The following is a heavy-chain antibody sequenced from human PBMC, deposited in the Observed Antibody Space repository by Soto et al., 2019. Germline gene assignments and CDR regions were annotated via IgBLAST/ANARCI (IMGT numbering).Heavy chain of an antibody. CDR1: GFTFSSYD. Sequence: QVQRVESGGGVVQPGRSLRLSCAASGFTFSSYDMHWVRQAPGKGLEWVAVISYDGSNKYYADSVKGRFTISRDNSKNTLYLQMNSLRAEDTAVYYCARVNYDILTGYDEIDYWGQGTLVTVS. CDR2: ISYDGSNK. D-gene: IGHD3-9*01. J-gene: IGHJ4*02. V-gene: IGHV3-30-3*01. CDR3: ARVNYDILTGYDEIDY.